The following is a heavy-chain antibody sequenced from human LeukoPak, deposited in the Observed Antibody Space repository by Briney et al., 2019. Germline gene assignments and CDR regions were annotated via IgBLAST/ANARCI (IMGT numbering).Heavy chain of an antibody. J-gene: IGHJ4*02. V-gene: IGHV1-2*02. CDR2: INPNSGGT. CDR1: GYTVTGYY. Sequence: ASVKVSCKASGYTVTGYYMHWVRQAPGQGLEWMGWINPNSGGTNYAQKFQGRVTMTRDTSISTAYMELSRLRSDDTAVYYCARAGYYYDSRGHPFDYWGQGTLVTVSS. CDR3: ARAGYYYDSRGHPFDY. D-gene: IGHD3-22*01.